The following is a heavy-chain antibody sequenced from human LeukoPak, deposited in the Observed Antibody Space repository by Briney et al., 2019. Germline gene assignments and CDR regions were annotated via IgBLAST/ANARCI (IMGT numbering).Heavy chain of an antibody. V-gene: IGHV1-18*01. CDR2: ISGYNGNT. CDR1: GYTFSSYG. CDR3: ARSSLGTITAGPFDY. D-gene: IGHD5-12*01. Sequence: ASVKVSCKASGYTFSSYGIACVRQAPGQGLEWMGWISGYNGNTNYAQKLQGRVSMTTDTSTTTAYMELRSLTSDDTALYYCARSSLGTITAGPFDYWGQGTLVTVSS. J-gene: IGHJ4*02.